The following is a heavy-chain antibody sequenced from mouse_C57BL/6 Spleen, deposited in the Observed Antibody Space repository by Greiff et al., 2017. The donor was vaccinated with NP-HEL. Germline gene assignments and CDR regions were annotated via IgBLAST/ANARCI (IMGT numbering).Heavy chain of an antibody. CDR2: IDPETGGT. CDR1: GYTFTDYE. V-gene: IGHV1-15*01. D-gene: IGHD1-1*01. Sequence: VQLQQSGAELVRPGASVTLSCKASGYTFTDYEMHWVKQTPVHGLEWIGAIDPETGGTAYNQKFKGKAILTADKSSSTAYMELRSLTSEDSAVYYCTREAPYPTVVAHWYFDVWGTGTTVTVPS. CDR3: TREAPYPTVVAHWYFDV. J-gene: IGHJ1*03.